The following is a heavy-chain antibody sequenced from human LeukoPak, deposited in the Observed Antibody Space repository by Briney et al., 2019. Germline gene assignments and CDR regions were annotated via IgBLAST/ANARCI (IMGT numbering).Heavy chain of an antibody. J-gene: IGHJ6*04. D-gene: IGHD2-2*01. V-gene: IGHV1-8*03. CDR2: MNPNSGNT. CDR3: ARGLVVPAARAMDV. Sequence: GASVKVSCKASGYPFTSYDINWVRQATGQGLEWMGWMNPNSGNTGYAQKFQGRVTITRNTSISTAYMELSSLRSEDTAVYYCARGLVVPAARAMDVWGKGTTVTVSS. CDR1: GYPFTSYD.